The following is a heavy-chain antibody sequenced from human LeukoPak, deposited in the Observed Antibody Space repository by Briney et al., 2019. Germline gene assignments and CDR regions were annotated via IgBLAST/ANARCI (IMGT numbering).Heavy chain of an antibody. V-gene: IGHV4-30-2*01. Sequence: PSETLSLTCTVSGGSISSGGYYWSWIRQPPGKGLEWIGYIYHSGSTYYNPSLKSRVTISVDRSKNQFSLKLSSVTAADTAVYYCAGLTEWELYYWGQGTLVTVSS. D-gene: IGHD1-26*01. CDR2: IYHSGST. CDR1: GGSISSGGYY. J-gene: IGHJ4*02. CDR3: AGLTEWELYY.